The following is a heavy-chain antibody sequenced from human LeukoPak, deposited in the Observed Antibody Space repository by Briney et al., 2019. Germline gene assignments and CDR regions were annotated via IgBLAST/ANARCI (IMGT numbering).Heavy chain of an antibody. CDR1: GFTFSSYW. D-gene: IGHD2-15*01. CDR2: IKQDGSEK. J-gene: IGHJ4*02. Sequence: PGGSLRLSCAASGFTFSSYWMSWVRQAPGKGLEWVANIKQDGSEKYYVDSVKGRFTISRDNAKNSLYLQMNSLRAEDTAVYYCAREIGYCSGGSCYSIWGQGTLVTVSS. CDR3: AREIGYCSGGSCYSI. V-gene: IGHV3-7*01.